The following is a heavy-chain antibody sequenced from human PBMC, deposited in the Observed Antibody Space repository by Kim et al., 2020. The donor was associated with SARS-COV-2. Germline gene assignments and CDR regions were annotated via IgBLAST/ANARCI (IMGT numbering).Heavy chain of an antibody. D-gene: IGHD1-20*01. J-gene: IGHJ5*02. V-gene: IGHV3-74*03. Sequence: GSITQYADSVKGRFTTSRDNAKNTLYLQMDSLTVEDTAVYYCSRSITEGGPWGQGTLVTVSS. CDR3: SRSITEGGP. CDR2: GSIT.